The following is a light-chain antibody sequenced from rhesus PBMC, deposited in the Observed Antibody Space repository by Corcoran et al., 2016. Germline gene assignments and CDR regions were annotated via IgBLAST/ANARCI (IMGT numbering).Light chain of an antibody. Sequence: DIQMTQSPSSLSASVGDRVTVTCRASQGINKELSWFQQNPGEAPTPLIFAASTLQTGVSSRFSGSGSGTDYTLTISSLQPEDVATYYCLQDYTTPYTFGQGTKVEIK. J-gene: IGKJ2*01. CDR3: LQDYTTPYT. CDR1: QGINKE. V-gene: IGKV1-94*01. CDR2: AAS.